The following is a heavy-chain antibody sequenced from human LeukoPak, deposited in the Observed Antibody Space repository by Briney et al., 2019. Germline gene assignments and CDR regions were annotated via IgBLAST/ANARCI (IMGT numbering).Heavy chain of an antibody. CDR3: AGVYDSSGYYPGYFDY. J-gene: IGHJ4*02. CDR1: GGSFSGYY. D-gene: IGHD3-22*01. V-gene: IGHV4-34*01. CDR2: INHSGST. Sequence: SETLSLTCAVYGGSFSGYYWSWIRQPPGKGLEWIGEINHSGSTNYNPSLKSRVTISVDTSKNQFSLKLSSVTAADTAVYYCAGVYDSSGYYPGYFDYWGQGTLVTVSS.